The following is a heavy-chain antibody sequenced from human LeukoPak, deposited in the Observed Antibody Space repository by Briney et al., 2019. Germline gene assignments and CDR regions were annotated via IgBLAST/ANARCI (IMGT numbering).Heavy chain of an antibody. CDR2: MNPNSGNT. CDR3: ARGKVRRRITMVRGVILDSWFDP. V-gene: IGHV1-8*01. CDR1: GYTFTSYD. J-gene: IGHJ5*02. Sequence: ASVKVSCKASGYTFTSYDINWVRQATGQGLEWMGWMNPNSGNTGYAQKFQGRVTMTRNTSISTAYMELSSLRSEDTAVYYCARGKVRRRITMVRGVILDSWFDPWGQGTLVTVSS. D-gene: IGHD3-10*01.